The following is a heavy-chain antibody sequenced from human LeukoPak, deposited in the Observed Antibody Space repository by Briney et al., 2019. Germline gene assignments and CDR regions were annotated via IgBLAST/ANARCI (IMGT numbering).Heavy chain of an antibody. Sequence: GGSLRLSCVASGFTFSSYTMNWVRHAPGKGLERVSSISSSSSYIYYADSVKGRFTISRDNAKNSLYLQMNSLRAEDTAVYYCAREGDYYGSGSYYKGTGDAFDIWGQGTMVTVSS. V-gene: IGHV3-21*01. CDR2: ISSSSSYI. D-gene: IGHD3-10*01. CDR1: GFTFSSYT. CDR3: AREGDYYGSGSYYKGTGDAFDI. J-gene: IGHJ3*02.